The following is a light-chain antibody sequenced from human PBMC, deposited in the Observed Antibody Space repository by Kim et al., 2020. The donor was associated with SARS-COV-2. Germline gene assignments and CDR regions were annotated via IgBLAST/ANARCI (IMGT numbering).Light chain of an antibody. CDR2: DAS. V-gene: IGKV1-5*01. CDR1: QSLGNW. Sequence: ASVGDRVTITCRASQSLGNWLAWYQQKPGKTPNILIYDASSLESGVPSRFSGSGSATEFTLTISSLQPDDFATYYCQQYNDYPLTFGGGTKVDIK. J-gene: IGKJ4*01. CDR3: QQYNDYPLT.